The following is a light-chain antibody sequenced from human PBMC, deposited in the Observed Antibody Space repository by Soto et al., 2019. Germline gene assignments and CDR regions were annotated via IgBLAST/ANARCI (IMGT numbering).Light chain of an antibody. CDR2: GAS. V-gene: IGKV3-20*01. Sequence: EIVLTQSPGTLSLSPGDRATLSCRASQSVSSDYLAWYQQKPGQAPRLLIYGASSRATGIPDRFSGSGSGTDFTLTISRLEPEDSAVYYCQQYGSSPHFGGGTKVEIK. CDR3: QQYGSSPH. CDR1: QSVSSDY. J-gene: IGKJ4*01.